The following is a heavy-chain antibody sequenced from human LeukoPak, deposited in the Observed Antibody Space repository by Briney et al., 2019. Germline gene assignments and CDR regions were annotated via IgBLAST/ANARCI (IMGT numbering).Heavy chain of an antibody. CDR2: ISSSGSTI. CDR3: ARDRYGDYLFDY. D-gene: IGHD4-17*01. J-gene: IGHJ4*02. Sequence: GGSLRLSCAASGFTLISYSMNWVRQAPGKGLEWVSYISSSGSTIYYADSVKGRFTISGDNAKNSLYLQMNSLRDEDTAVYYCARDRYGDYLFDYWGQGTLVTVSS. V-gene: IGHV3-48*02. CDR1: GFTLISYS.